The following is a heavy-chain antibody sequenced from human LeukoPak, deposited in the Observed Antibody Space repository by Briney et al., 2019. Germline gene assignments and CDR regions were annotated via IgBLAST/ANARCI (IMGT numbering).Heavy chain of an antibody. J-gene: IGHJ4*02. CDR3: AGRPYSSSWHHFDY. V-gene: IGHV3-7*01. Sequence: PGGSLRLSCAASGFTFSSYWMSWVRQAPGKGLEWVANIKQDGSEKYYVDSVKGRFTISRDNAKNSLYLQMNSLRAEDTAVYYCAGRPYSSSWHHFDYWGQGTLVTVSS. CDR1: GFTFSSYW. CDR2: IKQDGSEK. D-gene: IGHD6-13*01.